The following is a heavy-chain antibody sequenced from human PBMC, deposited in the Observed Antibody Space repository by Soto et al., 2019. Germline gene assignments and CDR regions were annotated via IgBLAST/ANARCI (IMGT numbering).Heavy chain of an antibody. D-gene: IGHD1-7*01. Sequence: ASVKVSCKASGGTFSSYAISWVRQAPGQGLEWMGGIIPIFGTANYAQKFQGRVTITADKSTSTAYMELSSLGSEDTAVYYCARENVGLNYADAFDIWGQGTMVTVSS. CDR3: ARENVGLNYADAFDI. CDR1: GGTFSSYA. CDR2: IIPIFGTA. J-gene: IGHJ3*02. V-gene: IGHV1-69*06.